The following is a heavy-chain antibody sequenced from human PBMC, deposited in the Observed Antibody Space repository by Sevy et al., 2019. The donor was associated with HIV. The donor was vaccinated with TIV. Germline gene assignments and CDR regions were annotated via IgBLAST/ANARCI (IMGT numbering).Heavy chain of an antibody. CDR2: ISGSGGST. Sequence: GGSMRLSCAASGFTFSSYAMSWVRQAPGKGLEWVSAISGSGGSTYYADSVKGRFTISRDNSKNTLYLQMNSLRAEDTAVYYCAKTLVGAPTGGFQHWGQGTLVTVSS. V-gene: IGHV3-23*01. CDR3: AKTLVGAPTGGFQH. D-gene: IGHD1-26*01. CDR1: GFTFSSYA. J-gene: IGHJ1*01.